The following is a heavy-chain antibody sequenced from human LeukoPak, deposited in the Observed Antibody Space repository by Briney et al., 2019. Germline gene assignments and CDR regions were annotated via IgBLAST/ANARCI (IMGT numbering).Heavy chain of an antibody. V-gene: IGHV3-30*18. CDR2: ISYDGSNK. J-gene: IGHJ1*01. CDR3: AKDQWQH. D-gene: IGHD2-8*01. Sequence: GGSLRLSCAASGFTFSSYSMNWVRQAPGKGLEWVAVISYDGSNKYYADSVKGRFTISRDNSKSTLFLQMNSLRAEDTAVYYCAKDQWQHWGQGTLVTVSS. CDR1: GFTFSSYS.